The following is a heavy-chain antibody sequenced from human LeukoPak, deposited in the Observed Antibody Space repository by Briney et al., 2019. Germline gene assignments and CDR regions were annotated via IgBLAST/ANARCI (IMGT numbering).Heavy chain of an antibody. CDR1: GISFSSYG. CDR3: TRVRGGYYFDH. V-gene: IGHV3-48*04. CDR2: VSSSSATI. J-gene: IGHJ4*02. D-gene: IGHD6-25*01. Sequence: GGSLRLSCVVSGISFSSYGMNWVRQAPGKGLEWVAHVSSSSATIYYADPVKGRFTIARDNAKNSLYLQMNSLRAEDTAVYYCTRVRGGYYFDHWGQGTLVTVSS.